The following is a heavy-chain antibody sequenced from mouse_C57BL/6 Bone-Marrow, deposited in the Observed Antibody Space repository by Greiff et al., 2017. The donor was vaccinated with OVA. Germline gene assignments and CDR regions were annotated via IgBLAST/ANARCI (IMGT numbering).Heavy chain of an antibody. CDR3: ARRLPNHVDY. J-gene: IGHJ2*01. V-gene: IGHV5-6*01. Sequence: EVQLVESGGDLVKPGGSLKLSCAASGFTFSSYGMSWVRQTPDKRLEWVATISSGGSYTYYPDSVKGRFTISRDNAKNTLYLQMSSLKSEDTAMYYCARRLPNHVDYWGQGTTLTVSS. D-gene: IGHD5-5*01. CDR1: GFTFSSYG. CDR2: ISSGGSYT.